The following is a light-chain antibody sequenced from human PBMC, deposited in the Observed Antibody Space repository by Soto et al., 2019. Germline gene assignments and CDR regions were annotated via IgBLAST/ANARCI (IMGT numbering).Light chain of an antibody. Sequence: QTVVTQEPSFSVSTGKTVTLTCGLSSGSVSTSYYPSWYQQTPGQAPRTLIYNTNTPSSGVPDRFSGSILGNTAALTITGAQADDESDYYCVLYMGSGVWVFGGGTKLTVL. CDR1: SGSVSTSYY. CDR3: VLYMGSGVWV. V-gene: IGLV8-61*01. CDR2: NTN. J-gene: IGLJ3*02.